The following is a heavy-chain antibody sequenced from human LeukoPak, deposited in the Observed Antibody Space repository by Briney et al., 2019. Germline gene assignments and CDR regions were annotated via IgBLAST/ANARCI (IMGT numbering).Heavy chain of an antibody. Sequence: GASVKVSCKASGYTFTSYGISWVRQAPGQGLEWMGWISAYNGNTNYAQKLQGKVTMTTDTSTSTAYMELRSLRSDDTAVYYCARGPIEVVTPTRFDYWGQGTLVTVSS. V-gene: IGHV1-18*01. CDR1: GYTFTSYG. D-gene: IGHD4-23*01. J-gene: IGHJ4*02. CDR3: ARGPIEVVTPTRFDY. CDR2: ISAYNGNT.